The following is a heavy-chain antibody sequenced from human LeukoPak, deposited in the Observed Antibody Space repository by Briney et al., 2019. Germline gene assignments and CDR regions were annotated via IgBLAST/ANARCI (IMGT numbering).Heavy chain of an antibody. V-gene: IGHV3-48*03. D-gene: IGHD3-10*01. CDR2: ISSSGSTI. CDR3: AGQGVLVRGGYYYYYMDV. J-gene: IGHJ6*03. CDR1: GFTFSSYE. Sequence: GGSLRLSCAASGFTFSSYEMNWVRQAPGKGLEWVSYISSSGSTIYYADSVKGRFTISRDNAKNSLYLQMNSLRAEDTAVYYCAGQGVLVRGGYYYYYMDVWGKGTTVTVSS.